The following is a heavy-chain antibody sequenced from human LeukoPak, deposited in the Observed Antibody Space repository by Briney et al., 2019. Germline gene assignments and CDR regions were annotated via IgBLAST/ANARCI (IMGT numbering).Heavy chain of an antibody. J-gene: IGHJ4*02. CDR3: AKAYYYGSGSYLFDY. CDR2: IRYDGSNK. D-gene: IGHD3-10*01. Sequence: GGSLRLSCAASGFTFSSYGMHWVRQAPGKGLEGVAFIRYDGSNKYYADSVKGRFTISRDNSKNTLYLQMNSLRAEDTAVYYCAKAYYYGSGSYLFDYWGQGTLVTVSS. V-gene: IGHV3-30*02. CDR1: GFTFSSYG.